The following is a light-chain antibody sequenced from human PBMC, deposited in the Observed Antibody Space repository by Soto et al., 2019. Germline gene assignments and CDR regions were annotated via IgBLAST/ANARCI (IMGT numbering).Light chain of an antibody. J-gene: IGKJ4*01. CDR1: QSISNH. Sequence: TPYPSSLSASVEDRVIITCRAIQSISNHLNWYQQKPGKAPKVLIYDASTLDGGVPSRFSGRRSGTDFTLTISSLQPSDFATYYCQQYNTYPLTFGGGTKVDI. V-gene: IGKV1-13*02. CDR2: DAS. CDR3: QQYNTYPLT.